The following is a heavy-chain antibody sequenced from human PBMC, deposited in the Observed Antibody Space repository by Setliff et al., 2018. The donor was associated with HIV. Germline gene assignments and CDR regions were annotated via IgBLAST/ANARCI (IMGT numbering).Heavy chain of an antibody. CDR1: GGSFSNYY. Sequence: SETLSLTCTVYGGSFSNYYTNWIRQPPGKGLEWIGYFSYIDEPYINYLEYFNPSLKSRLAFSLDKSQNQFSLTLTSVTAADTAVYFCGRGRSSWYNTDPYYFDLWGQGALVTVSS. J-gene: IGHJ4*02. CDR2: FSYIDEP. V-gene: IGHV4-59*08. D-gene: IGHD1-1*01. CDR3: GRGRSSWYNTDPYYFDL.